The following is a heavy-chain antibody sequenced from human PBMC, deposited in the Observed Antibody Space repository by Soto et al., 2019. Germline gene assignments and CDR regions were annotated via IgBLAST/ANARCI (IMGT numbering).Heavy chain of an antibody. J-gene: IGHJ4*02. V-gene: IGHV1-8*01. Sequence: QVQLVQSGAEVKKPGASVKVSCKASGYTFTSYDINWVRQATGQGLEWMGWMNSNSGNTGYAQKSKGXXTXTXXTSISTAYMELSSRRSEDTAVYYCARGPDWGRFDYWGQGTLVTVSS. CDR3: ARGPDWGRFDY. CDR2: MNSNSGNT. CDR1: GYTFTSYD. D-gene: IGHD7-27*01.